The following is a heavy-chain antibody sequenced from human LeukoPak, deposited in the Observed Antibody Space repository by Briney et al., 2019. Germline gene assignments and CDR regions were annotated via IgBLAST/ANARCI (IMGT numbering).Heavy chain of an antibody. CDR3: ARGRNYYDSSGYLNWFDP. D-gene: IGHD3-22*01. CDR1: GGTFSSYA. J-gene: IGHJ5*02. V-gene: IGHV1-69*13. Sequence: SVKVSCKASGGTFSSYAISWVRQAPGQGLEWMGGIIPIFGTANYAQKFQGRVTITADESTSTAYMELSSLRSEDTAVYYCARGRNYYDSSGYLNWFDPWGQGTLVTVSS. CDR2: IIPIFGTA.